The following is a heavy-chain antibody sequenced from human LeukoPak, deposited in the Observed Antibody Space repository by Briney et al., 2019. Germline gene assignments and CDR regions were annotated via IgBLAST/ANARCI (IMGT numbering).Heavy chain of an antibody. V-gene: IGHV3-23*01. CDR3: AKDGGRRGIQLWLRGYYFDY. D-gene: IGHD5-18*01. CDR2: ISGSGGST. Sequence: GGSLRLSCAASGFTFSGYAMSWVRQAPGKGLEWVSAISGSGGSTYYADSVKGRFTISRDNSKNTLYLQMNSLRAEDTAVYYCAKDGGRRGIQLWLRGYYFDYWGQGTLVTVSS. J-gene: IGHJ4*02. CDR1: GFTFSGYA.